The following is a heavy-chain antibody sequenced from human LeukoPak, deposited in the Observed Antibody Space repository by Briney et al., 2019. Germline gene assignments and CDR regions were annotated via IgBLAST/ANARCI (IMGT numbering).Heavy chain of an antibody. D-gene: IGHD6-13*01. CDR2: ISSSSSYI. Sequence: PGGSLRLSCAASGFTFSSYSMNWVRQAPGKGLEWVSSISSSSSYIYYADSVKGRFTISRDNAKNSLYLQMNSLRAEDTAVYYCAREKQQLPSMDVWGQGTTVTVSS. J-gene: IGHJ6*02. CDR1: GFTFSSYS. V-gene: IGHV3-21*01. CDR3: AREKQQLPSMDV.